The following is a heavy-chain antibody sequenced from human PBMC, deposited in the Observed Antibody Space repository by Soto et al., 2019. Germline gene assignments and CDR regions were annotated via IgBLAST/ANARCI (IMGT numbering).Heavy chain of an antibody. V-gene: IGHV4-4*07. D-gene: IGHD2-15*01. Sequence: LSLTCTVSGGSMNAHFWSWIRQSAGKGLEWIGHIYISGTTMYNPSLKSRVTMSVDPPKNQLSLKLTSVTAADTAVYYCARINGGSPDFWGQGTLVTVSS. CDR1: GGSMNAHF. J-gene: IGHJ4*02. CDR3: ARINGGSPDF. CDR2: IYISGTT.